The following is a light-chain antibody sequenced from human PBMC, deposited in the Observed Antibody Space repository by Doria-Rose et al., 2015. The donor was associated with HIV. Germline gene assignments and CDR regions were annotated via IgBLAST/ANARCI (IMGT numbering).Light chain of an antibody. CDR3: CSYAGSSTFRV. CDR1: SSDVGSYNL. J-gene: IGLJ2*01. Sequence: QSALIQPASVSGSPGQSITISCTGTSSDVGSYNLVSWYQQHPGKAPKLMIYEGSKRPSGVSNRFSGSKSGNTASLTISGLQAEDEADYYCCSYAGSSTFRVFGGGTKLTVL. CDR2: EGS. V-gene: IGLV2-23*03.